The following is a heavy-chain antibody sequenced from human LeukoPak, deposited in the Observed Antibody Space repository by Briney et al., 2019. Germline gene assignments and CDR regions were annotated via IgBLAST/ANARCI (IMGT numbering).Heavy chain of an antibody. Sequence: SVTVSCKASGGTFSSYAISWVRQAPGQGLEWMGRIIPILGIANYAQKFQGRVTITADKSTSTAYMELSSLRSEDTAVYYCARDRGPYYYDSSGNADYWGQGTLVTVSS. J-gene: IGHJ4*02. D-gene: IGHD3-22*01. CDR2: IIPILGIA. CDR1: GGTFSSYA. V-gene: IGHV1-69*04. CDR3: ARDRGPYYYDSSGNADY.